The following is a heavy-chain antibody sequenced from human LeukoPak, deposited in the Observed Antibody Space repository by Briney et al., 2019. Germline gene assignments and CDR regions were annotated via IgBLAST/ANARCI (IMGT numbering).Heavy chain of an antibody. CDR3: ATHGNRYYYGSGSSFDY. V-gene: IGHV1-2*06. CDR1: GYTFTGYY. Sequence: ASVKVSCKASGYTFTGYYMHWVGQAPGQGLEWMGRINPNSGGTNYAQKFQGRVTMTRDTSISTAYMELSRLGSDDTAVYYCATHGNRYYYGSGSSFDYWGQGTLVTVSS. CDR2: INPNSGGT. D-gene: IGHD3-10*01. J-gene: IGHJ4*02.